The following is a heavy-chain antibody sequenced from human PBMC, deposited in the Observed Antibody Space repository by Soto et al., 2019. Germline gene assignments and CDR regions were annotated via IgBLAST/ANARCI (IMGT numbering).Heavy chain of an antibody. J-gene: IGHJ4*02. D-gene: IGHD3-22*01. CDR3: ARMPYYYDSSGYYAY. CDR2: IDWDDDK. Sequence: SGPTLVNPTQTLTLTCTFSGFSLSTSGMCVSWIRQPPGKALEWLARIDWDDDKYYSTSLKTRLTISKDTSKNQAVLTMTNMDPVDTATYYCARMPYYYDSSGYYAYCAQGTLVIVSS. V-gene: IGHV2-70*11. CDR1: GFSLSTSGMC.